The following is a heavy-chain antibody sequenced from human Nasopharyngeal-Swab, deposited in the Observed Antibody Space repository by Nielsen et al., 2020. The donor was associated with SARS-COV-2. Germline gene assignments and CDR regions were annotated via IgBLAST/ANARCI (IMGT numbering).Heavy chain of an antibody. Sequence: WIRQPPGKGLEWVAVISYDGSNKYYADSVKGRFTISRDNSKNTLYLQMNSLRAEDTAVYYCACLGDSSGYYYRIDGYAHDAHDAFDIWGQGTMVTVSS. J-gene: IGHJ3*02. V-gene: IGHV3-30-3*01. CDR2: ISYDGSNK. D-gene: IGHD3-22*01. CDR3: ACLGDSSGYYYRIDGYAHDAHDAFDI.